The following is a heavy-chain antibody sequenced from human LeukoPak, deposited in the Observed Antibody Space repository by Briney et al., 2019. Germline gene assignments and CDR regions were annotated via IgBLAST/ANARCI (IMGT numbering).Heavy chain of an antibody. Sequence: PSETLSLTCTVSGGSISSGGYYWSWIRQHPGKGLEWIGYIYYSGSTYYNPSLKSRVTISVDTSKNQFSLKLSSVTAADTAVYYCASSKRVDYYDSSGYYLDYWGQGTLVTVSS. CDR3: ASSKRVDYYDSSGYYLDY. CDR1: GGSISSGGYY. J-gene: IGHJ4*02. D-gene: IGHD3-22*01. V-gene: IGHV4-31*03. CDR2: IYYSGST.